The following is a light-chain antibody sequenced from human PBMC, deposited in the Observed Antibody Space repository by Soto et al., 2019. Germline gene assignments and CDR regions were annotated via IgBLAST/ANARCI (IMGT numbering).Light chain of an antibody. CDR3: SSYTSSSTLFV. Sequence: QSALTQPASVSGSPGQSITISCTGTSRDVGGYNYVSWYQQHPGKAPKLMIYDVSNRPSGVCNRFSGSKSGNTASLTISGLQAEDEADYYCSSYTSSSTLFVFGTGTKVTVL. J-gene: IGLJ1*01. CDR2: DVS. V-gene: IGLV2-14*01. CDR1: SRDVGGYNY.